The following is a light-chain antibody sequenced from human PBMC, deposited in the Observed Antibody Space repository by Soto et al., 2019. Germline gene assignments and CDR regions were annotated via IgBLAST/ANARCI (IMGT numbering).Light chain of an antibody. Sequence: QSVLTQPASVSGSPGQSITISCTGTSSDVGGYNYVSWYQQHPGKAPKLMIYDVSNRPSGVSNRFSGSKSGNTASLTIAGLQPEDEAYYSCSLYPISNTLAVLGGVT. CDR2: DVS. V-gene: IGLV2-14*01. CDR1: SSDVGGYNY. CDR3: SLYPISNTLAV. J-gene: IGLJ2*01.